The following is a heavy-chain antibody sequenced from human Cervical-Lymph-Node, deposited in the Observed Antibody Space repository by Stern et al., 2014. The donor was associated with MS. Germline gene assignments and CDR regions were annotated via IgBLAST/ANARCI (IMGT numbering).Heavy chain of an antibody. CDR2: ISTSVST. J-gene: IGHJ4*02. CDR1: GGSISSGSYY. D-gene: IGHD3-22*01. CDR3: ARKGGYFYYYFDY. Sequence: VQLEESGPGLVKPSQTLSLTCSVSGGSISSGSYYWNWIRQPAGKGLEWIGHISTSVSTDSTPSLKSRVTISADTSKNQFSLKLSSVTAADTAVYYCARKGGYFYYYFDYWGQGTLVTVSS. V-gene: IGHV4-61*02.